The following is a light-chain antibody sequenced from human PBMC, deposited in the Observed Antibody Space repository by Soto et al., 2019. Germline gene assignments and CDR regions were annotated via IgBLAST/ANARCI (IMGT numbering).Light chain of an antibody. CDR3: SSYTSSTTSVV. CDR2: EVS. CDR1: SSDVGGHKY. Sequence: QSALAQPASVSGSPGQSITISCTGTSSDVGGHKYVSWYQQHPDKAPKVLIFEVSNRPSGISNRFSGSKSGNTASLTISGLQAEDEADYYCSSYTSSTTSVVFGGGTKGTVL. V-gene: IGLV2-14*01. J-gene: IGLJ2*01.